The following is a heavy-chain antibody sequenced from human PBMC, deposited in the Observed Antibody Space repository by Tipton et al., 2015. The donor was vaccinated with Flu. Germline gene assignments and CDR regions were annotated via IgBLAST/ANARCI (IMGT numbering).Heavy chain of an antibody. J-gene: IGHJ6*02. CDR3: AREGPYFYGMDV. Sequence: TLSLTCTVSGDSVSNSDYYWNWIRKEPGKGLEWIGHIDFSGSTHYNPSLKSRLTISIDTSKNQFSLRLNGVTGAETAVYYCAREGPYFYGMDVWRQGTTVTVSS. CDR1: GDSVSNSDYY. CDR2: IDFSGST. V-gene: IGHV4-31*03.